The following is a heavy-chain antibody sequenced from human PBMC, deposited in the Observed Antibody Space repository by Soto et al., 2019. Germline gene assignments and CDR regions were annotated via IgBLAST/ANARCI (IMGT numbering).Heavy chain of an antibody. J-gene: IGHJ4*02. Sequence: ASVKVSCKASGYTFTSYGISWVRQAPGQGLEWMGWISAYNGNTNYAQKLQGRVTMTTDTSTSTAYMELRSLRSDDTAVYYCARAGLTYYYDSSGYWTLDYWGQGTLVTVS. CDR3: ARAGLTYYYDSSGYWTLDY. CDR1: GYTFTSYG. CDR2: ISAYNGNT. D-gene: IGHD3-22*01. V-gene: IGHV1-18*01.